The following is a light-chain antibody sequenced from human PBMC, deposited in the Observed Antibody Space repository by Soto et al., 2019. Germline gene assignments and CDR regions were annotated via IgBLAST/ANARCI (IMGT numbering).Light chain of an antibody. CDR3: QHYANWPLT. CDR2: KAS. J-gene: IGKJ4*01. CDR1: QTISSW. V-gene: IGKV1-5*03. Sequence: DIPMTQSPSTLSGSVGDRVTITCRASQTISSWLAWYQQKPGKAPKLLIYKASTLKSGVPSRFSGSGSGTEFTLTISSLQPDDFATYYCQHYANWPLTFGGGTKVESK.